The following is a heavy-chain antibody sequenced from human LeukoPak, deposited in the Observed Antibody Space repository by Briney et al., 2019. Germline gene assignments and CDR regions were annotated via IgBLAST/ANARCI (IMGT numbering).Heavy chain of an antibody. V-gene: IGHV3-23*01. Sequence: PGGSLRLSCAASGFTFSSYAMTWVRQAPGKGLEWVSAISGSGGSTYYADSVKGRFTISRGNSKNTLYLQMNSLRAEDTAVYYCAKGGNWNDPYFDSWGQGTLVTVSS. D-gene: IGHD1-1*01. CDR1: GFTFSSYA. CDR2: ISGSGGST. J-gene: IGHJ4*02. CDR3: AKGGNWNDPYFDS.